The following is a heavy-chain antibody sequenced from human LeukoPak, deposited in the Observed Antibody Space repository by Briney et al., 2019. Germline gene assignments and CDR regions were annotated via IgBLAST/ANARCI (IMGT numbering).Heavy chain of an antibody. V-gene: IGHV4-4*02. CDR1: GGSISSSNW. CDR2: IYHSGST. D-gene: IGHD3-16*01. Sequence: PSGTLSLTCAVSGGSISSSNWWSWVRQPPGKGLEWIGEIYHSGSTNYNPSLKSRVTISVDKSKNQFSLKLSSVTAADTAVYYCARVAQRSVGVWFDPWGQGTLVTVSS. CDR3: ARVAQRSVGVWFDP. J-gene: IGHJ5*02.